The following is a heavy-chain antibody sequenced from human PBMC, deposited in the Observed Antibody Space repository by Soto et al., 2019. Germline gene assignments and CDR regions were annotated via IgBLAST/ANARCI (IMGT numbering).Heavy chain of an antibody. J-gene: IGHJ4*02. CDR3: ASLPQGDDFWIGYYKGGYDY. D-gene: IGHD3-3*01. V-gene: IGHV1-69*01. CDR2: IIPIFGTA. CDR1: GGTFSSYA. Sequence: QVQLVQSGAEVKKPGSSVKVSCKASGGTFSSYAISWVRQAPGQGLEWMGGIIPIFGTANYAQKFQGRVTITADESTSTGYMELSSLRSEDTAVYYCASLPQGDDFWIGYYKGGYDYWGQGTLVTVSS.